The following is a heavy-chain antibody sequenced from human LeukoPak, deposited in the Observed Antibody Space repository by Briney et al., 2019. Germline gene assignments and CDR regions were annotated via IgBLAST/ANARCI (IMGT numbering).Heavy chain of an antibody. D-gene: IGHD3-22*01. V-gene: IGHV4-31*03. CDR1: GDSISSGAYY. CDR3: ARWYYDSSGYRYFDY. CDR2: IYCSRST. Sequence: ASETLSLTCTVSGDSISSGAYYWSRIRQQPGKGLEWIGNIYCSRSTKYNPSLKSRVTISVDTSKNQFSLNLRSVTAADTAVYYCARWYYDSSGYRYFDYWGQGTLVTVSS. J-gene: IGHJ4*02.